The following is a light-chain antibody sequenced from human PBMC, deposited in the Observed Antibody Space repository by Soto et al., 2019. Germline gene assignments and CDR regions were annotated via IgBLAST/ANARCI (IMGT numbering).Light chain of an antibody. CDR2: DVS. CDR1: SSDVGGYNY. Sequence: QSVLTQPASVSGSPGQSITISCTGTSSDVGGYNYVSWYQQHPGKAPKLMIYDVSNRPSGVSNRFSGSKSGNTASLTISGLQAEDEVDYYCSAYTGSSTGPLHDFGPGTKLT. J-gene: IGLJ1*01. V-gene: IGLV2-14*01. CDR3: SAYTGSSTGPLHD.